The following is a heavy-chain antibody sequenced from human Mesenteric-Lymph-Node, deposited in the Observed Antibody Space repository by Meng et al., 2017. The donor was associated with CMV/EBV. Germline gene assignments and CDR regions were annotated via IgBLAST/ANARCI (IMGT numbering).Heavy chain of an antibody. Sequence: ASVKVSCKASGYTFTDYYMHWVRQAPGQGLEWMAWINPNTGVAGYAQKFQGRVTVTRDTSISTVYVDLSSLTSDDTAMYYCARFLPHDYGDAGDYWGQGTLVTVSS. CDR2: INPNTGVA. CDR1: GYTFTDYY. J-gene: IGHJ4*02. D-gene: IGHD4-17*01. V-gene: IGHV1-2*02. CDR3: ARFLPHDYGDAGDY.